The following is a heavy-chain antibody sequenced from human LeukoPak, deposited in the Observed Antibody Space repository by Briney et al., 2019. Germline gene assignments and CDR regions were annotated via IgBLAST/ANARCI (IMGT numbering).Heavy chain of an antibody. D-gene: IGHD5-18*01. CDR2: INPSGGST. CDR1: GYTFTSYY. V-gene: IGHV1-46*01. CDR3: ASARGYSYGQLDY. Sequence: ASVKVSCKASGYTFTSYYMHWVRQAPGQGLEWMGIINPSGGSTSYAQKFQGRVTITADESTSTAYMELSSLRSEDTAVYYCASARGYSYGQLDYWGQGTLVTVSS. J-gene: IGHJ4*02.